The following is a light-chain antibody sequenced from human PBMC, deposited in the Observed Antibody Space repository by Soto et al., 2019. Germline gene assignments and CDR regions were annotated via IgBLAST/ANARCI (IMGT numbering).Light chain of an antibody. Sequence: EVVLTHSASTLSVSPGERATLSCRASQSVGKTLAWYQQQPGQTPRLLIYGASKTATGIPARFSGSGSGTEFTLHIDRIQSEAFAVYYCIHYKEWPRWTFGQGTNVDIK. CDR3: IHYKEWPRWT. V-gene: IGKV3-15*01. J-gene: IGKJ1*01. CDR1: QSVGKT. CDR2: GAS.